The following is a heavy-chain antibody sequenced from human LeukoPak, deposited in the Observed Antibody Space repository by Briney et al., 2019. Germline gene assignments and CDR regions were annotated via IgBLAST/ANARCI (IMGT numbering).Heavy chain of an antibody. J-gene: IGHJ4*02. CDR2: ISGSGGST. CDR3: ARDDSSGYYYPDY. D-gene: IGHD3-22*01. V-gene: IGHV3-23*01. CDR1: GFTFSDYA. Sequence: PGGSLRLSCAASGFTFSDYAMSWVRQAPGKGLDWVSAISGSGGSTYYADSVKGRFTISRDNSKNTLYLQMNSLRAEDTAVYYCARDDSSGYYYPDYWGQGTLVTVSS.